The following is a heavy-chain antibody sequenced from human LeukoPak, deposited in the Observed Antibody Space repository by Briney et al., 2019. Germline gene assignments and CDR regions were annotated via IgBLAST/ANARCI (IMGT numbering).Heavy chain of an antibody. V-gene: IGHV3-9*01. J-gene: IGHJ2*01. CDR2: ISWNSGSV. CDR1: GFTFDDYV. Sequence: PGRSLRLSCAASGFTFDDYVMHWVRQAPGKGLEWVSGISWNSGSVVYADSVKGRFTISRDNAKNSLYPRVNSLRGEDTALYYCAKGGAATDNYWYFDLWGRGTLVTVSS. CDR3: AKGGAATDNYWYFDL. D-gene: IGHD6-13*01.